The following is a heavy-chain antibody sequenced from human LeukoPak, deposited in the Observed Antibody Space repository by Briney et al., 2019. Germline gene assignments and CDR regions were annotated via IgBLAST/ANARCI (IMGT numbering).Heavy chain of an antibody. CDR1: GGSISSGGYY. J-gene: IGHJ4*02. Sequence: PSETLSLTCTVSGGSISSGGYYWSWVRQPPGKGLEWIGEIYHSGSTNYNPSLKSRVTISVDKSKNQFSLKLSSVTAADTAVYYCAREDCSGGSCYYYFDYWGQGTLVTVSS. V-gene: IGHV4-39*07. CDR3: AREDCSGGSCYYYFDY. D-gene: IGHD2-15*01. CDR2: IYHSGST.